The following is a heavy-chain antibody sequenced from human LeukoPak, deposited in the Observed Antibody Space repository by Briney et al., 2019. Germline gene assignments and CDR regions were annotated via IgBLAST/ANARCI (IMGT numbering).Heavy chain of an antibody. J-gene: IGHJ6*03. D-gene: IGHD5-18*01. CDR3: AREGVQLWSYYYYYMDV. Sequence: PGGSLRLSCAASGFTFSSYEMNWVRQAPGKGLEWVSYISSSGSTIYYADSVKGRFTISRDNAKNTLYLQMNSLRAEDTAVYYCAREGVQLWSYYYYYMDVWGKGTTVTVSS. CDR2: ISSSGSTI. CDR1: GFTFSSYE. V-gene: IGHV3-48*03.